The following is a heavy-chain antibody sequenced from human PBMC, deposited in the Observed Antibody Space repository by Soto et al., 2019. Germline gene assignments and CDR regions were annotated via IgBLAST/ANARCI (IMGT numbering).Heavy chain of an antibody. CDR2: VIPIFGTP. V-gene: IGHV1-69*01. Sequence: QVQLVQSGAEVQKPGSSVKVSCKAPGGTFSTYAISWVRQAPGQGHEWMGGVIPIFGTPKYAQKFQGRVTITADESTSTGYMELRSLRSEDTAVYYCARSQGGSSSLDIYYYYYYGMDVWGQGTTVTVSS. CDR1: GGTFSTYA. CDR3: ARSQGGSSSLDIYYYYYYGMDV. J-gene: IGHJ6*02. D-gene: IGHD2-15*01.